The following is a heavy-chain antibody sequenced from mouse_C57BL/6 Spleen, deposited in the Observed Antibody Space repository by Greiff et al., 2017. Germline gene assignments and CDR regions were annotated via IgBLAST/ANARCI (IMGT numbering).Heavy chain of an antibody. CDR1: GFTFTDYY. J-gene: IGHJ4*01. CDR2: IRNKANGYTT. CDR3: ARPRDFYYAMDY. V-gene: IGHV7-3*01. D-gene: IGHD3-3*01. Sequence: EVNVVESGGGLVQPGGSLSLSCAASGFTFTDYYMSWVRQPPGKALEWLGFIRNKANGYTTEYSASVKGRFTISRDNSQSILYLQMNALRAEDSATYYCARPRDFYYAMDYWGQGTSVTVSS.